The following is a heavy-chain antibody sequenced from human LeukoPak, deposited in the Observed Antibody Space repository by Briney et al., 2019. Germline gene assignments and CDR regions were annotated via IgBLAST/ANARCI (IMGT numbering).Heavy chain of an antibody. CDR3: AKDDSMTLDHFDY. V-gene: IGHV3-23*01. D-gene: IGHD4-11*01. CDR2: INHSGGHK. J-gene: IGHJ4*02. CDR1: AFTFNNFA. Sequence: PGGSLRLSCAASAFTFNNFAMSWVRQAPGKGLEWVSGINHSGGHKYYTDSVKGRFTISRDNSKYTLYLQMNSLRAEDTAVYYCAKDDSMTLDHFDYWGQGTLVSVSS.